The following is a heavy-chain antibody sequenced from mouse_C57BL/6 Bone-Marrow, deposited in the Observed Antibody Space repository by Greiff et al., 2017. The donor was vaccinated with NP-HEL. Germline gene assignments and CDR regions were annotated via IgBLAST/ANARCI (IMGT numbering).Heavy chain of an antibody. D-gene: IGHD2-5*01. V-gene: IGHV1-50*01. CDR1: GYTFTSYW. J-gene: IGHJ4*01. Sequence: VQLQQPGAELVKPGASVKLSCKASGYTFTSYWMQWVKQRPGQGLEWIGEIDPSDSYTNYNQKFKGKATLTVDTSSSTAYMQLSSLTSEDSAVYYCAESKTAMDYWGQGTSVTVSS. CDR2: IDPSDSYT. CDR3: AESKTAMDY.